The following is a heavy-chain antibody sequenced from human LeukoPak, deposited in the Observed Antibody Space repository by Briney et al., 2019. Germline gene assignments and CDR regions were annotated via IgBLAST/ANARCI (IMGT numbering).Heavy chain of an antibody. D-gene: IGHD2/OR15-2a*01. V-gene: IGHV3-74*01. Sequence: HSGGSLRLSCAASGNYWMHWVRQAPGEGLVWVSHINSDGSWTSYAGSVKGRFTISKDNAKNTVYLQMNSLRAEDTAVYYCVSFYETYWGRGTLVTVSS. CDR3: VSFYETY. CDR2: INSDGSWT. J-gene: IGHJ4*02. CDR1: GNYW.